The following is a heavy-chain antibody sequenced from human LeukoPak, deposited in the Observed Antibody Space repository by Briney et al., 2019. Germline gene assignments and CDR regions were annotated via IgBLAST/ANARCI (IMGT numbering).Heavy chain of an antibody. CDR2: IYYSGST. D-gene: IGHD3-22*01. CDR1: GGSISSYY. J-gene: IGHJ6*02. Sequence: SETLSLTCTVSGGSISSYYWSWIRQPPGKGLEWIGYIYYSGSTNYNPSLKSRVTISVDTSKNQFSLKLSSVTAAGTAVYYCARTTYYYDSSGYYGPFYYYYGMDVWGQGTTVTVSS. CDR3: ARTTYYYDSSGYYGPFYYYYGMDV. V-gene: IGHV4-59*01.